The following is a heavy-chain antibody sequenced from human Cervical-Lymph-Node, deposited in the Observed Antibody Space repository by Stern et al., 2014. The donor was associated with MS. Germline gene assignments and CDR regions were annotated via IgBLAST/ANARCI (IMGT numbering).Heavy chain of an antibody. CDR2: ISRGGNTV. CDR3: ARDAGGVASSDY. V-gene: IGHV3-11*01. D-gene: IGHD3-16*01. J-gene: IGHJ4*02. CDR1: GFSFSDYY. Sequence: QVQLVQSGGDLVKPGGSLRLSCAASGFSFSDYYMNWFRQAPGKGPEWVSYISRGGNTVYYADSVKGRFTISRDNAKYSLYLQMNSLTAEDTAVYYCARDAGGVASSDYWGQGTLVTVSS.